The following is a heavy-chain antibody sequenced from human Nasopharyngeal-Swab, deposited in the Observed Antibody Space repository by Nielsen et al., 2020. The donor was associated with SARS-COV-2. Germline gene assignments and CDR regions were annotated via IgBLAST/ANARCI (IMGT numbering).Heavy chain of an antibody. CDR1: GFTFSSYA. J-gene: IGHJ6*02. V-gene: IGHV3-23*03. CDR2: IYSGGSST. D-gene: IGHD6-13*01. CDR3: ANLLFSSSWYESYYYGMDV. Sequence: GESLKISCAASGFTFSSYAMSWVRQAPGKGLEWVSVIYSGGSSTYYADSVKGRFTISRDNSKNTLYLQMNSLRAEDTAVYYCANLLFSSSWYESYYYGMDVWGQGTTVTVSS.